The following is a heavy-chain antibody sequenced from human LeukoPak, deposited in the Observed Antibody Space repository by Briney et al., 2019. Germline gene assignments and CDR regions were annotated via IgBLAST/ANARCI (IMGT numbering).Heavy chain of an antibody. Sequence: PGGSLRLSCAASGFTFSSYGMHWVRQAPGKGLEWVAVIWYDGSNKYYADSVKGRFTISRDNSKNTLYLQMNSLRAEDTAVYYCAKASRYCSGGSCYWDAFDIWGQGTMVTVSS. V-gene: IGHV3-33*06. D-gene: IGHD2-15*01. CDR1: GFTFSSYG. CDR3: AKASRYCSGGSCYWDAFDI. CDR2: IWYDGSNK. J-gene: IGHJ3*02.